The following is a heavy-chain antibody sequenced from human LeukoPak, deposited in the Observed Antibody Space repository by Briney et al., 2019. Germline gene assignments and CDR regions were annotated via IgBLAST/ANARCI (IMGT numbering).Heavy chain of an antibody. V-gene: IGHV3-23*01. CDR1: GFTFSSYG. Sequence: GGSLRLSCAASGFTFSSYGMTWVRQAPGKGLEWVSSISGSGGDTYNADSVKGRFTISRDNSKNTLSLQMNSLRVEDTAVYYCARGKSSGWHSFDYWGQGTLVTVSS. CDR2: ISGSGGDT. CDR3: ARGKSSGWHSFDY. D-gene: IGHD6-19*01. J-gene: IGHJ4*02.